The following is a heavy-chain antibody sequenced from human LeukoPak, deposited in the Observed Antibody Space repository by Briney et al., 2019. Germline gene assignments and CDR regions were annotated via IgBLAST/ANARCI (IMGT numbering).Heavy chain of an antibody. D-gene: IGHD6-19*01. J-gene: IGHJ4*02. V-gene: IGHV4-39*01. Sequence: SETLSLTCTVSGGSISSSSYYWGWIRQPPGKGLEWIGVIHYSGRTYYNTSLMSRVTISVDTSKDQFSLKLTSVSAADTAVYYCARLPVYSSGWQADFWGQGTLVTVSS. CDR2: IHYSGRT. CDR3: ARLPVYSSGWQADF. CDR1: GGSISSSSYY.